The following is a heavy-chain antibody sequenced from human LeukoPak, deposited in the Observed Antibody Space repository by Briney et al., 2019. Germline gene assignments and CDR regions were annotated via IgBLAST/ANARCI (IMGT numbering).Heavy chain of an antibody. Sequence: GGSLRLSCAASGFTFTSYWMHWVRQAPGKGLVWVSHINTDGSATRYADSVKGRFTISRDNAKNSLYLQMNSLRAEDTAVYYCARDVFYYDFWSGYVDYWGQGTLVTVSS. V-gene: IGHV3-74*01. J-gene: IGHJ4*02. D-gene: IGHD3-3*01. CDR1: GFTFTSYW. CDR2: INTDGSAT. CDR3: ARDVFYYDFWSGYVDY.